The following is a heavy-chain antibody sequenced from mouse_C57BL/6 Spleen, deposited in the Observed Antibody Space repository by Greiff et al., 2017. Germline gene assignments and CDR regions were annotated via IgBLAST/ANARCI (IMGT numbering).Heavy chain of an antibody. CDR1: GFNITDDY. D-gene: IGHD3-2*02. J-gene: IGHJ3*01. CDR2: IDPENGDT. Sequence: VQLQQSGAELVRPGASVKLSCTASGFNITDDYMHWVKQRPEQGLEWIGWIDPENGDTEYAAKFQGKATITADASSNTAYLQLSSLTSEDTAVYYCTTGDSSGWFAYWGQGTLVTVSA. V-gene: IGHV14-4*01. CDR3: TTGDSSGWFAY.